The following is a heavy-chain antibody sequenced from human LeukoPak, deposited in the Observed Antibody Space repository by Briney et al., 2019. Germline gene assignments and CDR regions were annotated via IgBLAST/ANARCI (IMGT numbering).Heavy chain of an antibody. Sequence: ASVKVSCKASGYTFTGYYMHWVRQAPGQGLEWMGWINPNSGGTNYAQKFQGRVTMTRDTSSSTAYMELSRLRSDDTAVYYCARVPRRGGSNWFDPWGQGTLVTVSS. CDR1: GYTFTGYY. CDR3: ARVPRRGGSNWFDP. CDR2: INPNSGGT. V-gene: IGHV1-2*02. J-gene: IGHJ5*02. D-gene: IGHD2-15*01.